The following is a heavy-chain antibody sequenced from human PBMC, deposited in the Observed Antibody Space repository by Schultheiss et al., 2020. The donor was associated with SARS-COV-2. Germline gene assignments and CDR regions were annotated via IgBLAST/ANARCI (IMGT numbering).Heavy chain of an antibody. Sequence: SETLSLTCGVSGYSISSGYYWSWIRQPPGKGLEWIGYIYYSGSTYYNPSLRSRVTISVDTPKNQFSLKLSSVTAADTVVYYCARGRVSRAFDPWGQGTLVTVSS. CDR3: ARGRVSRAFDP. V-gene: IGHV4-38-2*01. D-gene: IGHD6-13*01. CDR1: GYSISSGYY. CDR2: IYYSGST. J-gene: IGHJ5*02.